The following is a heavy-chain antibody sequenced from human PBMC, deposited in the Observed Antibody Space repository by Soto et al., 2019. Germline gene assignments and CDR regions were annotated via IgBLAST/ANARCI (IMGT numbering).Heavy chain of an antibody. CDR1: GDSISSGIHY. D-gene: IGHD2-2*01. V-gene: IGHV4-30-2*01. CDR2: ISHSGST. CDR3: ARTAPRTSNSQWFDP. J-gene: IGHJ5*02. Sequence: LSETLSLTCAVFGDSISSGIHYWTWIRQPPGKGLEWIGHISHSGSTSYNPSLKTRATISVDKSQNQFSLKLSSVTAADTAVYYCARTAPRTSNSQWFDPWGQGTLVTVSS.